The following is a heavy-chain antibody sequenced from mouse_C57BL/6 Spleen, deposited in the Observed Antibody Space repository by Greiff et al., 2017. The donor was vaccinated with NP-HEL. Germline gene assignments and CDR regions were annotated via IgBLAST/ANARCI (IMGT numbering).Heavy chain of an antibody. CDR2: ISSGSSTI. D-gene: IGHD6-2*01. CDR1: GFTFSDYG. J-gene: IGHJ4*01. Sequence: EVKLEESGGGLVKPGGSLKLSCAASGFTFSDYGMHWVRQAPEKGLEWVAYISSGSSTIYYADTVKGRFTISRDNAKNTLFLQMTSLRSEDTAMYYCATLVGYYAMDYWGQGTSVTVSS. V-gene: IGHV5-17*01. CDR3: ATLVGYYAMDY.